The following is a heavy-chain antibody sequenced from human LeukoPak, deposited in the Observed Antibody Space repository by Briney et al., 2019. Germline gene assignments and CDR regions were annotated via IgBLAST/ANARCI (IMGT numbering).Heavy chain of an antibody. J-gene: IGHJ6*04. Sequence: GGSLRLSCAASGFTFSGSWMHWVRQAPGKGLVWVSRINSDGSTISYADSVKGRFTISRDNAKNTLYLQMNSLRAEDTAVYYCEGKMGYGMDVWGKGTTVTVSS. V-gene: IGHV3-74*01. CDR1: GFTFSGSW. CDR3: EGKMGYGMDV. D-gene: IGHD5-24*01. CDR2: INSDGSTI.